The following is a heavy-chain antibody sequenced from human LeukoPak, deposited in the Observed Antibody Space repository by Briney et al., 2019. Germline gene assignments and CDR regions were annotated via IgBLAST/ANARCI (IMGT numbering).Heavy chain of an antibody. D-gene: IGHD3-10*01. CDR2: ISGRADRT. CDR3: VKESPYDGPRKYYFDY. CDR1: GFTFSSYA. Sequence: PGGSLRLSCAASGFTFSSYAMSGVRQAPGKGLKWVSAISGRADRTYYADSVKGRFTISRDNFKNTLYLQMNSLRADDTAVYYCVKESPYDGPRKYYFDYWGQGALVTVSS. V-gene: IGHV3-23*01. J-gene: IGHJ4*02.